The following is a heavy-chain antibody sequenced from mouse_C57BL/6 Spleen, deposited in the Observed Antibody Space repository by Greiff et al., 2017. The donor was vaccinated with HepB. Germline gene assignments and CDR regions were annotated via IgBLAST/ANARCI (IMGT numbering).Heavy chain of an antibody. D-gene: IGHD2-2*01. V-gene: IGHV1-53*01. CDR1: GYTFTSYW. J-gene: IGHJ2*01. Sequence: QVQLQQPGTELVKPGASVKLSCKASGYTFTSYWMHWVKQRPGQGLEWIGNINPSNGGTNYNEKFKSKATLTVDKSSSTAYMQLSSLTSEDSAVYYCARSRYYGYDAGYFDYWGQGTTLIVSS. CDR3: ARSRYYGYDAGYFDY. CDR2: INPSNGGT.